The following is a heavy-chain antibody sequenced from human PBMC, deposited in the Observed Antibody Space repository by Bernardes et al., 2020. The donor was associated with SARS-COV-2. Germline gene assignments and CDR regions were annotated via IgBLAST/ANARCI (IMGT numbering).Heavy chain of an antibody. J-gene: IGHJ5*02. D-gene: IGHD3-10*01. CDR3: ATGYGSGPNNWFDP. V-gene: IGHV4-34*01. Sequence: SETLSLTCAVYGGSFSGYYWSWIRQPPGKGLEWIGEINHSGSTNYNPSLKSRVTISVDTSKNQFSLKLSSVTAADTAVYYCATGYGSGPNNWFDPWGQGTLVTVSS. CDR1: GGSFSGYY. CDR2: INHSGST.